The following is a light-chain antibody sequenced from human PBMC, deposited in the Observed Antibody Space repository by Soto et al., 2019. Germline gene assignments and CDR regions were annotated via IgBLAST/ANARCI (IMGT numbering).Light chain of an antibody. Sequence: DIVLTQSPATLSLSPGEGATVSCRASQSVSSHLAWYQQKRGQAPRLLIYDASSRASGIPARFSGSGSGTDFTLTISYLEPEDFAVYYCQQGGNWPLTFGQGTRLEIK. CDR1: QSVSSH. CDR2: DAS. CDR3: QQGGNWPLT. V-gene: IGKV3-11*01. J-gene: IGKJ5*01.